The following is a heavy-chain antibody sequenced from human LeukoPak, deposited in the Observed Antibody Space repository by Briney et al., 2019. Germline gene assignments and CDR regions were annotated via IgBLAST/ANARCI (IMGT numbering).Heavy chain of an antibody. D-gene: IGHD6-19*01. CDR1: GFTFSSYS. Sequence: PGGSLRLSCAASGFTFSSYSMNWVRQTPGKGLEWVSSISSGSDYIYIADSVRGRLSVSRDNAKNSLYLQMDSLRAEDTAVYYCARDRPEGRAVAAAFDYWGQGTLVTVSS. CDR3: ARDRPEGRAVAAAFDY. V-gene: IGHV3-21*06. CDR2: ISSGSDYI. J-gene: IGHJ4*02.